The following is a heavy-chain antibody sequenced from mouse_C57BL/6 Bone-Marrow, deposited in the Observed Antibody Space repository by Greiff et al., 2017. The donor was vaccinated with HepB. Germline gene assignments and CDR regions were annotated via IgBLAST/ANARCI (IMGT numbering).Heavy chain of an antibody. V-gene: IGHV2-2*01. CDR2: IWSGGST. Sequence: QVQLQQSGPGLVQPSQSLSITCTVSGFSLTSYGVHWVRQSPGNGLEWLGVIWSGGSTDYNAAFISRLSISKDNSKSQVFFKMNSLQADDTAIYYCARPVVGYWGQGTTLTVSS. J-gene: IGHJ2*01. CDR3: ARPVVGY. CDR1: GFSLTSYG. D-gene: IGHD1-1*01.